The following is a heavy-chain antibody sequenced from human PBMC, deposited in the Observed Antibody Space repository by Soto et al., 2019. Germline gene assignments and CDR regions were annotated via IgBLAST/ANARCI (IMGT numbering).Heavy chain of an antibody. CDR1: GFSFGSYA. Sequence: AGGSLRLSCAASGFSFGSYALSWVRQAPGKGLEWVSTISGSDGKTFYADSVKGWFSISRDTSQSTLYLQMNSLRADDTAMYYCARWSYLDYWGQGTRVTVSS. CDR3: ARWSYLDY. D-gene: IGHD3-3*01. J-gene: IGHJ4*02. CDR2: ISGSDGKT. V-gene: IGHV3-23*01.